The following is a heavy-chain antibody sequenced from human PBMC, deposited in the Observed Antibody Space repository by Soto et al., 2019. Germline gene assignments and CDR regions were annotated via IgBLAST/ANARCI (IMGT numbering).Heavy chain of an antibody. CDR2: IKQDGSEK. CDR3: ARGGFGGSGYYRY. J-gene: IGHJ4*02. CDR1: GFTFSSYW. V-gene: IGHV3-7*01. Sequence: ESGGGLVQPGGSLRLSCAASGFTFSSYWMSWVRQAPGKGLEWVANIKQDGSEKYYVDSVKGRFTISRDNAKNSLYLQMNSLRAEDTAVYYCARGGFGGSGYYRYWGQGTLVTVSS. D-gene: IGHD3-22*01.